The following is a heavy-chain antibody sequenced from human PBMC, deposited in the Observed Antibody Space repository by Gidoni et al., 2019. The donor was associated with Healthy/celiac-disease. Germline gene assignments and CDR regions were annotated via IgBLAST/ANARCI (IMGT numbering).Heavy chain of an antibody. CDR1: GFPFSSYW. D-gene: IGHD6-13*01. V-gene: IGHV3-74*01. CDR3: ARVLATSSWYPEASGIDY. J-gene: IGHJ4*02. CDR2: INSDGSST. Sequence: EVQLVESGGGLVQPGGSLRLSCAASGFPFSSYWLHGVRQAPGKGLVWVSRINSDGSSTSYADSVKGRFTISRDNAKNTLYLQMNSLRAEDTAVYYCARVLATSSWYPEASGIDYWGQGTLVTVSS.